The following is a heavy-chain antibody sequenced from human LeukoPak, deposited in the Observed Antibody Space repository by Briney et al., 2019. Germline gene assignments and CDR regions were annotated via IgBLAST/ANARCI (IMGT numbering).Heavy chain of an antibody. V-gene: IGHV4-61*02. Sequence: SQTLSLTCTVSGGSISSGSYYWSWIRQPAGKGLEWIGRIYTSGSTNYNPSLKTRVTISVDTSKNQLPLKLSSVTAADTAVYYCARANSGSYYYYYMDVWGKGTTVTISS. CDR3: ARANSGSYYYYYMDV. D-gene: IGHD1-26*01. J-gene: IGHJ6*03. CDR1: GGSISSGSYY. CDR2: IYTSGST.